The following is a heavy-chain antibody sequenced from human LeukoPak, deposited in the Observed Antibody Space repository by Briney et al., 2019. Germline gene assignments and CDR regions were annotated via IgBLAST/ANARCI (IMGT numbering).Heavy chain of an antibody. Sequence: PSETLSLTCDVYGGSFRGYYWTWIRQSPGKGLEWLGEFTHLETTNYNPSLKSRVTISVDTSKNQFSLKLSSVTAADTAVYYCARHSYYDFWSGYYNPYFDYWGQGTLVTVSS. CDR3: ARHSYYDFWSGYYNPYFDY. CDR1: GGSFRGYY. J-gene: IGHJ4*02. V-gene: IGHV4-34*01. D-gene: IGHD3-3*01. CDR2: FTHLETT.